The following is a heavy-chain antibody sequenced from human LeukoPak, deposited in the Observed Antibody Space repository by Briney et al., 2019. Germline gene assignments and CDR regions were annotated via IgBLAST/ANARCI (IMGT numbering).Heavy chain of an antibody. CDR1: GGSISSGGYY. D-gene: IGHD2-2*01. CDR3: ARGGEGYCSSTSCYAFDY. J-gene: IGHJ4*02. V-gene: IGHV4-31*03. CDR2: IYYSGST. Sequence: PSQTLSLTCTVSGGSISSGGYYWSWIRQHPGKGLEWIGYIYYSGSTYYNPSLKSRVTISVDTSKNQFSLKLSSVTAADTAVYYCARGGEGYCSSTSCYAFDYWGQGTPVTVSS.